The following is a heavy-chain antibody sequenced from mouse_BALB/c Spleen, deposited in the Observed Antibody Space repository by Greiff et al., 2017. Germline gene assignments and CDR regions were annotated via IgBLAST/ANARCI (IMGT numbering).Heavy chain of an antibody. V-gene: IGHV5-6*02. CDR2: ISSGGGST. J-gene: IGHJ1*01. Sequence: EVKLMESGGDLVKPGGSLKLSCAASGFTFSSYGMSWVRQTPDKRLEWVATISSGGGSTYYPDTVKGRFTISRDNAKNTLYLQMSSLKSEDTAMYYCARRDYRYDWYFDVWGAGTTVTVSS. CDR3: ARRDYRYDWYFDV. D-gene: IGHD2-14*01. CDR1: GFTFSSYG.